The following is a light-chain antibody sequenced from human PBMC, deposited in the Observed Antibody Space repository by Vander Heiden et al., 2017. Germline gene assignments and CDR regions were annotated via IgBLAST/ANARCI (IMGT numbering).Light chain of an antibody. CDR3: QQSHSAPYT. J-gene: IGKJ2*01. CDR2: TAY. Sequence: DIQMAQSPSSLSASIGDRVTITCRASQSIDSSLNWFQQKPGKAPKLLIYTAYSLQSGVPSRFTGSGSATEFTLTISSLQAEEFATYFCQQSHSAPYTFGQGTKVEMK. CDR1: QSIDSS. V-gene: IGKV1-39*01.